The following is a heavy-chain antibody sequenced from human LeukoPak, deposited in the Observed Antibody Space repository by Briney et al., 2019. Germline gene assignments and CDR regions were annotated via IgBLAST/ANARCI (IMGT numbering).Heavy chain of an antibody. CDR1: GFTVSSNY. V-gene: IGHV3-66*01. J-gene: IGHJ3*02. D-gene: IGHD2-2*01. Sequence: GGSPRLSCAASGFTVSSNYMNWVRQAPGRGLEWVSVLYSGGTTYYVDSVKGRFTISRDNSKNTMYLQMNSLRAEDTAVYYCARDCISTSCTDAFDIWGQGTMVTVSS. CDR3: ARDCISTSCTDAFDI. CDR2: LYSGGTT.